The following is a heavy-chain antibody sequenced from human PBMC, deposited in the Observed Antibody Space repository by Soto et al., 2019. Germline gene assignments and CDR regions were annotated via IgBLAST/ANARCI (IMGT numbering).Heavy chain of an antibody. D-gene: IGHD2-21*02. CDR1: GYSFITYW. V-gene: IGHV5-51*01. CDR3: ARRSHSCTGADCYRCYFDT. J-gene: IGHJ4*02. Sequence: PGESLKISCKGSGYSFITYWLAWVRQMPGKGPEWVGSINPADSATRYSPSFQGQVTISADKSISIAYVQWSSLKASDTAIYYCARRSHSCTGADCYRCYFDTWGQGTLVTVSS. CDR2: INPADSAT.